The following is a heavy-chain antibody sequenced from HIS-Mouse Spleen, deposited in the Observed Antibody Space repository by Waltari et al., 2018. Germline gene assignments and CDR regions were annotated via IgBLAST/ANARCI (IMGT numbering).Heavy chain of an antibody. J-gene: IGHJ4*02. D-gene: IGHD6-19*01. CDR1: GFSLSTSAMC. CDR3: ARRAEGYTSRWYAFDY. Sequence: QVTLRESGPALVKPTQTLTLTCTFSGFSLSTSAMCVSWIRQPPGKGLEWLARIDWDDVKYYSTHSNDRLTNSRDTSKNQVYLTMTNIDPLDTATYYCARRAEGYTSRWYAFDYWGQGTLVTVSS. CDR2: IDWDDVK. V-gene: IGHV2-70*15.